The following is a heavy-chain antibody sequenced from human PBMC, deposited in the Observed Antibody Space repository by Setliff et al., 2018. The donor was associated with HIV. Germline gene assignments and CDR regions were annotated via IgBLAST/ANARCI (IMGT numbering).Heavy chain of an antibody. Sequence: KSSETLSLTCTASGDSITSRPYWTWVRQPAGKGLEWIGRIYTSGSTNYNPSLKSRVSMSIDTSDNQFSLNLNSVTAADTAVYYCAGEFAYWGQGALVTVSS. V-gene: IGHV4-4*07. CDR2: IYTSGST. D-gene: IGHD3-10*01. J-gene: IGHJ4*02. CDR1: GDSITSRPY. CDR3: AGEFAY.